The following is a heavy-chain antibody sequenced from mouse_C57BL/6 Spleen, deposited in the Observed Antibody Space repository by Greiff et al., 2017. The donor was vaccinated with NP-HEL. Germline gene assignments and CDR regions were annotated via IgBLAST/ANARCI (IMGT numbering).Heavy chain of an antibody. CDR3: ARSGDYDYDLFAY. V-gene: IGHV1-50*01. Sequence: VQLQQSGAELVKPGASVKLSCKASGYTFTSYWMQWVKQRPGQGLEWIGEIDPSDSYTNYNQKFKGKARLTVDTSSCTAYMQLSSLTSEDSSVYYGARSGDYDYDLFAYWGQGTLVTVSA. J-gene: IGHJ3*01. CDR2: IDPSDSYT. CDR1: GYTFTSYW. D-gene: IGHD2-4*01.